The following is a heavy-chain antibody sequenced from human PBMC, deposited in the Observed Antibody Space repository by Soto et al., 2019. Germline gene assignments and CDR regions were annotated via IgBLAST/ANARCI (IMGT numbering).Heavy chain of an antibody. Sequence: GGSLRLSCAASGFTFSSYGMHWVRQAPGKGLEWVAVISYDGSNKYYADSVKGRFTISRDNSKNTLYLQMNSLRAEDTAVYYCARLNGYCVSTGCHGYYGMDVWGQGTTVTVSS. CDR3: ARLNGYCVSTGCHGYYGMDV. J-gene: IGHJ6*02. D-gene: IGHD2-2*03. V-gene: IGHV3-30*03. CDR2: ISYDGSNK. CDR1: GFTFSSYG.